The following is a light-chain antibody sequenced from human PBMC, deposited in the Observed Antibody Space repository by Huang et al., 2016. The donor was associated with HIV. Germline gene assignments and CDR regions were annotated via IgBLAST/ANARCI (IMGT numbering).Light chain of an antibody. CDR2: GAS. CDR1: QSVTSN. V-gene: IGKV3-15*01. J-gene: IGKJ5*01. Sequence: EIVMTQSPATLSVSPGERVTLSCRASQSVTSNLAWHQQRPGQAPRLLIYGASTMATGIPARFSGSGSETEFTLTITSLQSEDFAVYYCQQYDKWPPITFGQGTRLEIK. CDR3: QQYDKWPPIT.